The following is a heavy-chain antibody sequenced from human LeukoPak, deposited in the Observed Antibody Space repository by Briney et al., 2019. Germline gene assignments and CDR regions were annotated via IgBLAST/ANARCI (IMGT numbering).Heavy chain of an antibody. V-gene: IGHV3-66*01. CDR2: IYSGGST. Sequence: PGGSLRLSCAASGFTVSSNYMSWVRQAPGKGLEWVSVIYSGGSTYYADSVKGRFTISRDNSKNTLYLQMNSLRAEDTAVYYCASYTPYGDYPGAFDIWGQGTMVAVSS. D-gene: IGHD4-17*01. CDR3: ASYTPYGDYPGAFDI. J-gene: IGHJ3*02. CDR1: GFTVSSNY.